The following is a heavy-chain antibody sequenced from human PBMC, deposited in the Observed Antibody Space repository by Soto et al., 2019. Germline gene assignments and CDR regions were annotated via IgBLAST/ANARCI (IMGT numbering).Heavy chain of an antibody. Sequence: PSETLSLTCTVSGGSISSYYWSWIRQPPGKGLEWIGYIYYSGSTNYNPSLKSRVTISVDTSKNQFSLKLSSVTAADTAVYYCARGDSGPGTFDIWGRGTMVTVSS. V-gene: IGHV4-59*01. CDR2: IYYSGST. CDR1: GGSISSYY. CDR3: ARGDSGPGTFDI. J-gene: IGHJ3*02. D-gene: IGHD5-12*01.